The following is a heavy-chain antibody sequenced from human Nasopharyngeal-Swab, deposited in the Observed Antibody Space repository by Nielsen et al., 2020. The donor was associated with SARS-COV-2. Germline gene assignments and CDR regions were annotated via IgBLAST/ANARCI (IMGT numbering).Heavy chain of an antibody. V-gene: IGHV1-69*05. Sequence: SVKVSCKASGGTFSSYAISWVRQAPGQGLEWMGGIIPIFGTANYAQKFQGRVTITRDTSASTAYMELSSLRSEDTAVYYCARGRGYYYGMDVWGQGTTVTVSS. CDR3: ARGRGYYYGMDV. CDR2: IIPIFGTA. J-gene: IGHJ6*02. CDR1: GGTFSSYA.